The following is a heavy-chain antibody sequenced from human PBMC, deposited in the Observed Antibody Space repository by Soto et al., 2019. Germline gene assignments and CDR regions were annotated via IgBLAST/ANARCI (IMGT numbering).Heavy chain of an antibody. V-gene: IGHV1-3*01. CDR3: ASPWLAPRRYYGMDV. Sequence: VASVKVSCKASGYTFTSYAMHWVRQAPGQRLEWMGWINAGNGNTKYSQKFQGRVTITRDTSASTAYMELSSLRSEDTAVYYCASPWLAPRRYYGMDVWGKGTTVTVSS. J-gene: IGHJ6*04. CDR1: GYTFTSYA. CDR2: INAGNGNT. D-gene: IGHD6-19*01.